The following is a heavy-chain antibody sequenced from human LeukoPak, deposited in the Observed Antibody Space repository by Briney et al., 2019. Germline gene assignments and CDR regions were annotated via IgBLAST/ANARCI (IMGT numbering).Heavy chain of an antibody. J-gene: IGHJ4*02. CDR2: IYSGGST. Sequence: GGSLRLSCAASGFTVSSNYKSWVRQAPGKGLEWVSVIYSGGSTYYADSVKGRFTISRDNSKNTLYLQMNSLRAEDTAVYYCATEAYYYANDCWGQGTLVTVSS. CDR1: GFTVSSNY. V-gene: IGHV3-53*01. D-gene: IGHD3-22*01. CDR3: ATEAYYYANDC.